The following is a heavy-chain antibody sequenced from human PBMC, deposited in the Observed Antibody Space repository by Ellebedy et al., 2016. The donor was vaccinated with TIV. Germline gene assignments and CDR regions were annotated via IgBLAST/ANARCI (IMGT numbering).Heavy chain of an antibody. J-gene: IGHJ6*02. D-gene: IGHD6-19*01. Sequence: AASVKVSCKASGYTFTRYYMHWVRQAPGKGLEWMGGFDPEDGETIYAQKFQGRVTMTEDTSTDTAYMELSSLRSEDTAVYYCATDIAGAVAAYYYHGMDVWGQGTTVTVSS. CDR2: FDPEDGET. CDR1: GYTFTRYY. V-gene: IGHV1-24*01. CDR3: ATDIAGAVAAYYYHGMDV.